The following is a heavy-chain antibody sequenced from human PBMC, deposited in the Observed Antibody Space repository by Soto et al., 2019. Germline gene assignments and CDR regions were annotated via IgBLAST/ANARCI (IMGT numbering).Heavy chain of an antibody. CDR3: AREGGYYYDSSALHAFDI. CDR2: INPNSGGT. D-gene: IGHD3-22*01. V-gene: IGHV1-2*04. Sequence: ASVKVSCKASGYTFTGYYMHWVRQAPGQGLEWMGWINPNSGGTNYAQKLQGWVTMTRDTSISTAYMELSRLRSDDTAVYYCAREGGYYYDSSALHAFDIWGQGTMVTVSS. CDR1: GYTFTGYY. J-gene: IGHJ3*02.